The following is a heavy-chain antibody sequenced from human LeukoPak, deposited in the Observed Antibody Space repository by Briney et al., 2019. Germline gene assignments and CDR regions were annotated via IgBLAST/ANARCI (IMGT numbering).Heavy chain of an antibody. CDR1: GFTFGDYA. CDR3: ARARGGDSLFDY. D-gene: IGHD2-21*02. CDR2: IRSKAYGGTT. J-gene: IGHJ4*02. V-gene: IGHV3-49*03. Sequence: GGSLRLSCTASGFTFGDYAMSWFRQAPGKGLEWVGFIRSKAYGGTTEYAASVKGRFTISRDDSKSIAYLQMNSLRAEDTAVYYCARARGGDSLFDYWGQGTLVTVSS.